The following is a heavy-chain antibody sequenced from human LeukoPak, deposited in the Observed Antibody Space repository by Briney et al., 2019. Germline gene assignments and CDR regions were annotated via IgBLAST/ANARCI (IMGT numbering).Heavy chain of an antibody. CDR1: GFTFSSYG. CDR3: ARRYCSGGGCRFDY. J-gene: IGHJ4*02. V-gene: IGHV3-48*03. D-gene: IGHD2-15*01. Sequence: PGGSLRLSCAASGFTFSSYGLNWVRQAPGKGLEWVSHISSSGNTIYYADSVRGRFTISRDNAKNSLYLHMNSLRAEDTAVYYCARRYCSGGGCRFDYWGQGTLVTVSS. CDR2: ISSSGNTI.